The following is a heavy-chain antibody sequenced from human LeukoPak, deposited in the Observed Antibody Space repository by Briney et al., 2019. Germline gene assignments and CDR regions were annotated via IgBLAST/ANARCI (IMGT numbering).Heavy chain of an antibody. V-gene: IGHV3-21*01. J-gene: IGHJ4*02. Sequence: GGSLRLSCAASGFTFSSYSMNWVRQAPGKGLEWVSSISSSSNYIYYADSVKGRFTISRVNSKNSLYLQMSSLRAEDTAVYYCASHYYDSSGRIDYWGQGTLVTVSS. D-gene: IGHD3-22*01. CDR2: ISSSSNYI. CDR1: GFTFSSYS. CDR3: ASHYYDSSGRIDY.